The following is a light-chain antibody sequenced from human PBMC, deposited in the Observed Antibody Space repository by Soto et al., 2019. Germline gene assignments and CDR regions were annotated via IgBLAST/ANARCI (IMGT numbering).Light chain of an antibody. Sequence: HSVLTKPASVYGSPGQSITISCTGTSSDVGSYNLVSWYQQHPGKAPKLMIYEVSKRPSGVSNRFSGSKSGNTASLTISGLQAEDEADYYCCSYAGSSTLYVFGTGTKATVL. CDR3: CSYAGSSTLYV. J-gene: IGLJ1*01. CDR1: SSDVGSYNL. CDR2: EVS. V-gene: IGLV2-23*02.